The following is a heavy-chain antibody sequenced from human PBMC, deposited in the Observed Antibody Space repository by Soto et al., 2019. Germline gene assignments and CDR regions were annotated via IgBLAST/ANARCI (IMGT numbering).Heavy chain of an antibody. CDR3: ARPSGNNERAFAL. CDR2: ISGGGRM. D-gene: IGHD1-26*01. CDR1: GFANY. J-gene: IGHJ3*01. V-gene: IGHV3-53*01. Sequence: EAQVVESGGGLVQPGGSLRLSCATSGFANYSIWVRQAPGKGLECVSGISGGGRMYYADSVKGRFITSKDNSNNMVYLQVNSLRAEDTAIYYCARPSGNNERAFALWGRGTVVAVSS.